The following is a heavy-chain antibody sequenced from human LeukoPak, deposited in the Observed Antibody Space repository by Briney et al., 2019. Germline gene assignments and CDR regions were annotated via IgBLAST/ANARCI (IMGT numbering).Heavy chain of an antibody. CDR3: ARDLPGTDDAFDI. D-gene: IGHD2-2*01. J-gene: IGHJ3*02. V-gene: IGHV1-69*04. Sequence: SVRVSCKASGGTFDTYALSWVRQAPGQGLEWMGRITPFRGTVNHAQRFQGRVTITADKSTGTAYVELSSLRSDDTAVYYCARDLPGTDDAFDIWGQGTMVTVSS. CDR2: ITPFRGTV. CDR1: GGTFDTYA.